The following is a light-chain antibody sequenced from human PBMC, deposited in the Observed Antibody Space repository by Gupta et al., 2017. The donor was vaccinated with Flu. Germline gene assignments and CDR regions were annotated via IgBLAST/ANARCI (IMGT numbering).Light chain of an antibody. Sequence: QSVTGSCTGTSSDIGGYNYVSWYQQHPGKDHNLMIYDVIKRPSGVPDRFSGSKSGNTASLTISGLQAEDEDDYDCCSFAGGFYVFGTGTKVTGL. CDR1: SSDIGGYNY. CDR2: DVI. J-gene: IGLJ1*01. CDR3: CSFAGGFYV. V-gene: IGLV2-11*01.